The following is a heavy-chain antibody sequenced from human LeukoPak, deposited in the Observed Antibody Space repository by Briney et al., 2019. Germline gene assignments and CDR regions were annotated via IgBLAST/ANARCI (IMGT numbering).Heavy chain of an antibody. CDR3: ARAFLGELSLPLDF. D-gene: IGHD3-16*02. V-gene: IGHV6-1*01. Sequence: SQTLSLTCAISGDSVSSNSAAWNWIRQSPSRGLEWLGRTYYRSKWYSDYPVSVKSRITINPDTSKNQFSLHLNSVTPEDTAVYYCARAFLGELSLPLDFWGQGILVTVSS. CDR1: GDSVSSNSAA. CDR2: TYYRSKWYS. J-gene: IGHJ4*02.